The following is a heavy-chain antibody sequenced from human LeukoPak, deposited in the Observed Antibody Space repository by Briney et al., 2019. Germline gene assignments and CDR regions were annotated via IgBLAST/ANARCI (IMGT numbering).Heavy chain of an antibody. D-gene: IGHD3-10*01. CDR2: INHSGST. CDR1: GGSFSGYY. J-gene: IGHJ4*02. Sequence: SETLSLTCAVYGGSFSGYYWSWIRQPPGKGLEWIGEINHSGSTNYNPSLKSRVTISVDTSKNQSSLKLSSVTAADTAVYYCASPYYGSGSTDYWGQGTLVTVSS. CDR3: ASPYYGSGSTDY. V-gene: IGHV4-34*01.